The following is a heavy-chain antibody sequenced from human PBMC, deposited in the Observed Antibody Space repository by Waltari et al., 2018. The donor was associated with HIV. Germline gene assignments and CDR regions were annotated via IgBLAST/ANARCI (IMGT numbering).Heavy chain of an antibody. CDR3: AKVYGGKGFDY. D-gene: IGHD4-17*01. J-gene: IGHJ4*02. V-gene: IGHV3-23*01. CDR2: FSSSGWGT. Sequence: EVQLLESGGGWVQPGGSMRLSCAASGFTFRSHAMGRVRQAPGKGLEWVSTFSSSGWGTYYADSVKGRFTISRDNSKNTLYMQMNSLRAEDTAVYYCAKVYGGKGFDYWGQGTLVTVSS. CDR1: GFTFRSHA.